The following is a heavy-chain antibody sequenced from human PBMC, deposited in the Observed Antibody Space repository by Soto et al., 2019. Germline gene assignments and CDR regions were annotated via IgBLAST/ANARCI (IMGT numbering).Heavy chain of an antibody. D-gene: IGHD2-21*01. CDR1: GYSFTSYW. CDR2: IYPGDSES. V-gene: IGHV5-51*01. Sequence: PGESLKISCKGYGYSFTSYWIGWVRQMPGKGLEWMGIIYPGDSESRYSPSFQGQVIFSVDKSISTAYLQWSSLKASDTAMYYCARHHGGAGDYWGQGTLVTVSS. CDR3: ARHHGGAGDY. J-gene: IGHJ4*02.